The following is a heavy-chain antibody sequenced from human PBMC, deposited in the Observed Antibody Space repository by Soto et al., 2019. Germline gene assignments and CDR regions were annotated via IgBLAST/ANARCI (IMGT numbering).Heavy chain of an antibody. CDR3: ARGRDSGLYYFDY. CDR1: GFTFSNYD. V-gene: IGHV3-13*01. CDR2: ISTAGNT. J-gene: IGHJ4*02. Sequence: EVQLVESGGDLVQPGWSLRLSCAASGFTFSNYDMHWVREATGKGLEWVSTISTAGNTYSPGSVKGRFTISRENAKNSLYLQMNSLRVDDTAVYFCARGRDSGLYYFDYWGQGTLVTVSS. D-gene: IGHD2-21*01.